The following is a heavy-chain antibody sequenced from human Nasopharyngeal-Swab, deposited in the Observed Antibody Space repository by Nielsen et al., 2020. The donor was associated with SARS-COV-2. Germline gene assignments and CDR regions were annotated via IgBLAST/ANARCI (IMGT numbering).Heavy chain of an antibody. J-gene: IGHJ5*02. CDR3: AKDTVAAAGNWFDP. D-gene: IGHD6-13*01. CDR2: ISWNSGSI. CDR1: GFTFADYA. V-gene: IGHV3-9*01. Sequence: GGSLRLSCAVSGFTFADYAMHWVRQAPGKGLEWVSGISWNSGSIGYADSVKGRFTISRDNAKNSLYLQMNSLRAEDTALYYCAKDTVAAAGNWFDPWGQGTLVTVSS.